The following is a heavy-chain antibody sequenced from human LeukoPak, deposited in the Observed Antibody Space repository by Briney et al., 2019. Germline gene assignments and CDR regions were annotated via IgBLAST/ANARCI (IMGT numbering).Heavy chain of an antibody. D-gene: IGHD3-10*01. V-gene: IGHV3-30*02. CDR1: GFTFSSYW. Sequence: GGSLRLSCAASGFTFSSYWMSWVRQAPGKGLEWVAFIRYDGSNKSYADSVKGRFTISRDNSKNTLYLQMNSLRAEDTAVYYCARARKSGGITMIRGVKDRGWFDFWGQGTLVTVSS. CDR2: IRYDGSNK. J-gene: IGHJ5*01. CDR3: ARARKSGGITMIRGVKDRGWFDF.